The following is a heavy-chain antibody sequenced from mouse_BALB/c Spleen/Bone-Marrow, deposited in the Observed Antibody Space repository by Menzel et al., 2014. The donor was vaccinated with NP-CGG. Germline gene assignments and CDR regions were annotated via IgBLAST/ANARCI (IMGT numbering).Heavy chain of an antibody. V-gene: IGHV3-2*02. J-gene: IGHJ3*01. CDR2: ISYSGIT. Sequence: EVQLQQSGPGLVKPSQSQSLTCTVTGYSITCDYAWNWIRQFPGNKLEWMGYISYSGITSYNPSLKSRISITRDTSKNQFFLQMNSVTAEDTATYYGARGRAAWFAYWGQGTLVTVSA. CDR3: ARGRAAWFAY. D-gene: IGHD3-3*01. CDR1: GYSITCDYA.